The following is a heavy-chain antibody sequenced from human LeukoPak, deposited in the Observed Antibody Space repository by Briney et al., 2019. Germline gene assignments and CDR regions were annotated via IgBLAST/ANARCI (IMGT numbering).Heavy chain of an antibody. CDR3: ARGRDDSSGYYYVNWAFDI. V-gene: IGHV4-34*01. CDR1: GGSFSGYY. CDR2: INHSGST. D-gene: IGHD3-22*01. Sequence: SETLSLTCAVYGGSFSGYYWSWLRQPPGKGLEWIGEINHSGSTNYNPSLKSRVTISVDTSKNQFSLKLSSVTAADTAVYYCARGRDDSSGYYYVNWAFDIWGQGTMVTVSS. J-gene: IGHJ3*02.